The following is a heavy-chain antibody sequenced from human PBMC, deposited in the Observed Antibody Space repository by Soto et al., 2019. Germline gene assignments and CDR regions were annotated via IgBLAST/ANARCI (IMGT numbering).Heavy chain of an antibody. D-gene: IGHD2-15*01. CDR3: ARDGPLGDCSGGSGYWQDDGMDV. CDR1: GDSVSSNSAA. CDR2: TYYRSKWYN. Sequence: SPTLSLTCAISGDSVSSNSAAWNWIRQSPSRGLEWLGRTYYRSKWYNDYAVSVKSRITINPDTSKNQFSLQLNSVTPEDTAVYYCARDGPLGDCSGGSGYWQDDGMDVSGQGTTVTGSS. V-gene: IGHV6-1*01. J-gene: IGHJ6*01.